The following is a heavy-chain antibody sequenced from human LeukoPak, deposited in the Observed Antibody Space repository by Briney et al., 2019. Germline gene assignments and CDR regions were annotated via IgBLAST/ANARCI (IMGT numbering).Heavy chain of an antibody. D-gene: IGHD3-10*01. J-gene: IGHJ4*02. Sequence: ASVKVSCKASGYTFTSYDINWVRQATGQGLEWMGWMNPNSGNTGYAQKFRGRVTMTRNTSISTAYMELSSLRSEDTAVYYCARAEKVTMVRGVIINPLDYWGQGTLVTVSS. CDR1: GYTFTSYD. CDR3: ARAEKVTMVRGVIINPLDY. CDR2: MNPNSGNT. V-gene: IGHV1-8*02.